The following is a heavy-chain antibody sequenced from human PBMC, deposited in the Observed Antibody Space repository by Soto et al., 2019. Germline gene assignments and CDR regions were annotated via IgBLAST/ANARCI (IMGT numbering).Heavy chain of an antibody. J-gene: IGHJ6*02. CDR3: ATSIAAAGTGNYYYGMDV. CDR2: IYPGDSDT. V-gene: IGHV5-51*01. CDR1: GYSFTSYW. D-gene: IGHD6-13*01. Sequence: GESLKISCKGSGYSFTSYWIGWVRQMPGKGLEWMGIIYPGDSDTRYSPSFQGRVTISADKSISTAYLQWSSLKASDTAMYYCATSIAAAGTGNYYYGMDVWGQGTTVTVSS.